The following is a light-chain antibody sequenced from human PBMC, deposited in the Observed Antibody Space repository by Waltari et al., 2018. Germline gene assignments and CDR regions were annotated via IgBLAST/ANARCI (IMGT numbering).Light chain of an antibody. CDR2: NDN. CDR3: AVWDDSLGGV. Sequence: QSVLTQPPYVSGTPGQRVTLSCSGSNSNIGGISLNWYQQVPGTAPKPLIYNDNQGPSGVPDRFSASKSGTSASLAITGLQSEDEADYYCAVWDDSLGGVFGGGTKLTVL. CDR1: NSNIGGIS. J-gene: IGLJ3*02. V-gene: IGLV1-44*01.